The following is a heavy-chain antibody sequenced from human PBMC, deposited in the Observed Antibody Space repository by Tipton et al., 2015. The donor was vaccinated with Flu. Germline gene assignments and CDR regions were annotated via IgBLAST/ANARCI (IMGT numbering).Heavy chain of an antibody. Sequence: TLSLTCSVSGVSTSSSSFYWGWIRRPPGKGLEWIGNIYYSGITYYNPSLMSRLTISGDTSKNEFSLKLNSVTAADTAVYYCARVTSFGGVLTVAGAFDVWGQGAVVTVSS. CDR2: IYYSGIT. J-gene: IGHJ3*01. D-gene: IGHD3-16*01. V-gene: IGHV4-39*07. CDR3: ARVTSFGGVLTVAGAFDV. CDR1: GVSTSSSSFY.